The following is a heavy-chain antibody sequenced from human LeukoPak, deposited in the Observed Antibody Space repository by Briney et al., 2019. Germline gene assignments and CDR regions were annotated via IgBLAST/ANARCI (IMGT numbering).Heavy chain of an antibody. D-gene: IGHD3-22*01. J-gene: IGHJ4*02. V-gene: IGHV3-74*01. Sequence: PGGSLRLSCAASGFTFSSYWMHWVRQAPGKGLVWVSRINSDGSSTSYADSVKGRFTISRDNAKNTLYLQMNSLRAEDTAVYYCARDRAGITMIGGIDYWGQGTLVTVSS. CDR1: GFTFSSYW. CDR2: INSDGSST. CDR3: ARDRAGITMIGGIDY.